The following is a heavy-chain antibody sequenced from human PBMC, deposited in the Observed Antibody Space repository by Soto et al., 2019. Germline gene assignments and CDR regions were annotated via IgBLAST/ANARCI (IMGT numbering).Heavy chain of an antibody. CDR2: ISAYNGNT. CDR3: ARRRNPGYSYGLNGYFDY. CDR1: GYTFTSYG. V-gene: IGHV1-18*04. Sequence: GASVKVSCKASGYTFTSYGISWVRQAPGQGLEWMGWISAYNGNTNYAQKLQGRVTMTTDTSTSTAYMELRSLRSDDTAVYYCARRRNPGYSYGLNGYFDYWGQGTLVTVSS. J-gene: IGHJ4*02. D-gene: IGHD5-18*01.